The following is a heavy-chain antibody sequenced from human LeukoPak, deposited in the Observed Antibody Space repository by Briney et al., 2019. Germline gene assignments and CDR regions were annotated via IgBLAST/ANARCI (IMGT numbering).Heavy chain of an antibody. D-gene: IGHD3-10*01. CDR2: IHYSGST. V-gene: IGHV4-59*01. Sequence: PSETLSLTCTVSGGSISSYYWSWIRQPPGKGLEWIGYIHYSGSTNYNPSLKSRVTISVDTSKNQFSLKLTSVTAADTAVYYCAREGEYYAESGNLIDAADVWGQGTMVIVSA. J-gene: IGHJ3*01. CDR1: GGSISSYY. CDR3: AREGEYYAESGNLIDAADV.